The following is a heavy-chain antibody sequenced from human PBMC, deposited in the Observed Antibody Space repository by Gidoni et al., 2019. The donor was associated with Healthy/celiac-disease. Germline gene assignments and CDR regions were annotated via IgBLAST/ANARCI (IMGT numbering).Heavy chain of an antibody. CDR1: GGPFSRYA. V-gene: IGHV1-69*06. CDR3: ARDYYYDSSGYYWGWFDP. Sequence: QVQLVQSGAEVKKPGSPVKVSCKASGGPFSRYAISWVRQAPGQGLEWMGGIIPIFGTANDAQKFQGRVTSTADKSTSTAYMELSSLRSEDTAVYYCARDYYYDSSGYYWGWFDPWGQGTLVTVSS. J-gene: IGHJ5*02. D-gene: IGHD3-22*01. CDR2: IIPIFGTA.